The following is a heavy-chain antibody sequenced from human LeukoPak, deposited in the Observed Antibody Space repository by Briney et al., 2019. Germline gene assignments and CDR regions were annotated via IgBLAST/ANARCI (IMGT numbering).Heavy chain of an antibody. D-gene: IGHD6-6*01. V-gene: IGHV4-34*01. CDR2: INHSGST. J-gene: IGHJ4*02. CDR3: AREHIAARPDYFDY. Sequence: SETLSLTCAVYGGSFSGYYWSWIRQPPGKGLEWIGEINHSGSTNHNPSLKSRVTISVDTSKNQFSLKLSSVTAADTAVYYCAREHIAARPDYFDYWGQGTLVTVSS. CDR1: GGSFSGYY.